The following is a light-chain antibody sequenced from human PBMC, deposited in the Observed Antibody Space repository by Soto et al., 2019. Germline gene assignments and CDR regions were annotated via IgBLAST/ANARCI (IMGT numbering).Light chain of an antibody. V-gene: IGKV1-27*01. CDR1: QGIGNY. CDR3: QKYNSAPPA. J-gene: IGKJ4*01. CDR2: AAS. Sequence: DIQMTQSPSSLSTSVGDRVTITCRASQGIGNYLAWYQQKPGKVPSLLIYAASNLRSGVPSRFSGSGSGTYFTLTISSLQPEDVATYYCQKYNSAPPAFGGGTQVEIK.